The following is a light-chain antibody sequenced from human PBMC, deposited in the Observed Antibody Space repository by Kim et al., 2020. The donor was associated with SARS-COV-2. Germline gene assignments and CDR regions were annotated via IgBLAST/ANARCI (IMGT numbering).Light chain of an antibody. CDR1: QGISRC. V-gene: IGKV1-12*01. CDR3: QQCNSFPLT. CDR2: DAS. Sequence: SASIGDRVTITCRASQGISRCLAWYQQKPGRPPSLLIYDASSLQSGVPSMFSGSGFGTDFSLTISNLQPEDFATYYCQQCNSFPLTFGGGTKLEI. J-gene: IGKJ4*01.